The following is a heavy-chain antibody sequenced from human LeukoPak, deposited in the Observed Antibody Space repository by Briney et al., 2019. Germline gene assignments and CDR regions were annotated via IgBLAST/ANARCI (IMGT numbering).Heavy chain of an antibody. V-gene: IGHV4-59*01. CDR2: IYYSGST. Sequence: SETQSLTCTVSGGSISSYYWSWIRQPPGKGLEWIGYIYYSGSTNYNPSLKSRVTISLDTSKNQFSLKLSSVTAADTAVYYCARPRRDGYNPDAFDIWSQGTMVTVSS. J-gene: IGHJ3*02. D-gene: IGHD5-24*01. CDR1: GGSISSYY. CDR3: ARPRRDGYNPDAFDI.